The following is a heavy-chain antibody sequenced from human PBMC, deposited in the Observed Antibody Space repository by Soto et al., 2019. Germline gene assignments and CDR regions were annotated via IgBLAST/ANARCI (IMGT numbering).Heavy chain of an antibody. V-gene: IGHV4-59*01. CDR2: IYYRGGA. Sequence: QVQLQESGPGLVKPSETLSLTCTVSGGSINPYYWSWFRQPPGKGLEWIGSIYYRGGANSNPSLKSRLTISVDTSKNLFSLKMSSVTAADTAIYYCVRDNYFDFWGQGTLVTVSS. CDR3: VRDNYFDF. J-gene: IGHJ4*02. CDR1: GGSINPYY.